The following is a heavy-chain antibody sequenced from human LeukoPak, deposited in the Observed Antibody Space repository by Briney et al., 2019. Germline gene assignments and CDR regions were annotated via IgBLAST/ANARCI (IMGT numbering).Heavy chain of an antibody. CDR2: ISYDGSNK. Sequence: PGGSLRLSCAASGFTFSSYGMHWVRQAPGKGLEWVAVISYDGSNKYYADSVKGRFTISRDNSKNTLYLQMNSLRAEDTAVYYCAKDQLVEGGQSFDYWGQGTLVTVSS. J-gene: IGHJ4*02. V-gene: IGHV3-30*18. CDR3: AKDQLVEGGQSFDY. D-gene: IGHD6-13*01. CDR1: GFTFSSYG.